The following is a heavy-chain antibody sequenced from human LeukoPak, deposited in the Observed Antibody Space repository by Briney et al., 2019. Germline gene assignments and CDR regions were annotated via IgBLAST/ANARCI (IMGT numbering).Heavy chain of an antibody. Sequence: ASVKVSCKASGYTFTDYYIHWMRQAPGQGLEWMGWINPYSGDTIYAQKFQGRVTMTRDTSISTAYMELSRLRSDDTAVYYCARVSAPVYRGNWFDPWGQGTLVTVSS. V-gene: IGHV1-2*02. CDR3: ARVSAPVYRGNWFDP. J-gene: IGHJ5*02. CDR1: GYTFTDYY. D-gene: IGHD1-26*01. CDR2: INPYSGDT.